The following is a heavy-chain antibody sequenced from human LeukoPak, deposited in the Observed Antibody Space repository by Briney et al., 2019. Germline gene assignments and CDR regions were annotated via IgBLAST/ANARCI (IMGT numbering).Heavy chain of an antibody. Sequence: PGGSLRLSCAASGFTFSSYGMHWVRQAPGKGLEWVAVIWYDRSNKYYADSVKGRFTISRDNSKNTLYLQMNSLRAEDTAVYYCARDSLATSSGWFDPWGQGTLVTVSS. J-gene: IGHJ5*02. V-gene: IGHV3-33*01. D-gene: IGHD6-19*01. CDR3: ARDSLATSSGWFDP. CDR1: GFTFSSYG. CDR2: IWYDRSNK.